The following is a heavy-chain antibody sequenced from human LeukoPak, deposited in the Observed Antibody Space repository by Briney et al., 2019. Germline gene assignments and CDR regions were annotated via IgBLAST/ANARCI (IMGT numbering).Heavy chain of an antibody. CDR3: ATDRLGGVDY. V-gene: IGHV1-69*06. Sequence: ASVKVSCKASGGTFSSYAISWVRQAPGQGLEWMGGIIPIFGTANYAQKFQGRVTMTEDTSTDTAYMELSSLRSEDTAVYYCATDRLGGVDYWGQGTLVTVSS. CDR2: IIPIFGTA. J-gene: IGHJ4*02. D-gene: IGHD2-8*02. CDR1: GGTFSSYA.